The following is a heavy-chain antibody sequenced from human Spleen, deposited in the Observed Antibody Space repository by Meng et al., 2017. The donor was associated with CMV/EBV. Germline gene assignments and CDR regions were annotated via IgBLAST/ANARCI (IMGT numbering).Heavy chain of an antibody. CDR1: GFTFSSYW. J-gene: IGHJ6*02. CDR2: IKQDGSEK. D-gene: IGHD2-2*02. Sequence: GESLKISCAASGFTFSSYWMSWVRQAPGKGLEWVANIKQDGSEKYYVDSVKGRFTISRDNAKNSLYLQMNSLRAEDTAVYYCARGQDLCSSTSCYTDYYYGMDVWGQGTTVTVSS. CDR3: ARGQDLCSSTSCYTDYYYGMDV. V-gene: IGHV3-7*01.